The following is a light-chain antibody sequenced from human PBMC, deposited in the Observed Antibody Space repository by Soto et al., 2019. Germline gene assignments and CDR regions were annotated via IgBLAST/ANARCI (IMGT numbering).Light chain of an antibody. CDR1: SSNIGNNY. J-gene: IGLJ1*01. Sequence: QSVLTQPPSVSAAPGQTVTISCSGSSSNIGNNYVSWYQQLPGTAPKLLIYDNNKRPSGIPDRFSGSKSGTSATLGITGLQTGDEAEYYCGTWDSSLSAGGVFGTGPKVTVL. CDR2: DNN. CDR3: GTWDSSLSAGGV. V-gene: IGLV1-51*01.